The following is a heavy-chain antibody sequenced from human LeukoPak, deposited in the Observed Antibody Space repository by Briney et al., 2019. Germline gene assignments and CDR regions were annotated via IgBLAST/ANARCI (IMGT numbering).Heavy chain of an antibody. V-gene: IGHV3-11*01. CDR1: GFIFSDYY. D-gene: IGHD1-20*01. Sequence: PGGSLRLSCAASGFIFSDYYMSWIRQAPGKGLKWVSYISSTLVTTYYADSVKGRFTISRDNAKNSLYLQMNSLRAEDTAVYYCARSVYNWNDVDYWGQGTLVTVSS. J-gene: IGHJ4*02. CDR2: ISSTLVTT. CDR3: ARSVYNWNDVDY.